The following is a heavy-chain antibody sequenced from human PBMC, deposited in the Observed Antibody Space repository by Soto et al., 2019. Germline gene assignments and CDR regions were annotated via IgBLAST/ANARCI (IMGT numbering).Heavy chain of an antibody. D-gene: IGHD6-13*01. J-gene: IGHJ4*02. Sequence: ASVKVSCKASGYTFTSYYMHWVRQAPGQGLEWMGIINPGDGSTRFAQKFQGRLTMTRDTSTSTVYMELSSLRSEDTAVYYCARVSGWYFLDYWGQGTLVTVSS. CDR1: GYTFTSYY. CDR3: ARVSGWYFLDY. CDR2: INPGDGST. V-gene: IGHV1-46*01.